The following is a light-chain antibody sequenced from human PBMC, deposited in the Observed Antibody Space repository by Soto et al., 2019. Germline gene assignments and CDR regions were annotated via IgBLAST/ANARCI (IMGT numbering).Light chain of an antibody. CDR2: GNG. V-gene: IGLV1-40*01. CDR1: SSSIGAGYE. J-gene: IGLJ1*01. Sequence: QSVLTQPPSVSGAPGQRVTISCSGTSSSIGAGYEVHWYHQLPGTAPKLVVSGNGNRPSGVPDRLSASKSGTSASLAITGLQAEDERHYYCQSYDKTLPDYVFGNGTKVTV. CDR3: QSYDKTLPDYV.